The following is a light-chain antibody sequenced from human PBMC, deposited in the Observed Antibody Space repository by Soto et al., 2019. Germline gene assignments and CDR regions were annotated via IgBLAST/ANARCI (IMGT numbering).Light chain of an antibody. CDR2: EVR. J-gene: IGLJ1*01. Sequence: QSVLTKPPSVSGSPGQSVTISCTGTSSDLGRYNRVSWYQQPPGTAPKLLIYEVRNRPSGVPDRFSGSKSANTASLTISGXQAEDEADYYCSLYTSSSTFVFGTGTK. CDR1: SSDLGRYNR. V-gene: IGLV2-18*01. CDR3: SLYTSSSTFV.